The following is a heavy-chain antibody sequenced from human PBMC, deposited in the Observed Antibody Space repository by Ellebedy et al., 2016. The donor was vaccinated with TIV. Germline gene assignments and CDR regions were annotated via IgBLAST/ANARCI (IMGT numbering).Heavy chain of an antibody. Sequence: PGGSLRLSCAASGFTFSSYYMHWVRQAPGKGLVWVSHISSDGSHINYADSVKGRFTISRDNAKNTLYLQMNSLRAEYTAVYYCAREWSAFDLWGQGTMVTVSS. CDR2: ISSDGSHI. D-gene: IGHD3-3*01. CDR1: GFTFSSYY. J-gene: IGHJ3*01. V-gene: IGHV3-74*01. CDR3: AREWSAFDL.